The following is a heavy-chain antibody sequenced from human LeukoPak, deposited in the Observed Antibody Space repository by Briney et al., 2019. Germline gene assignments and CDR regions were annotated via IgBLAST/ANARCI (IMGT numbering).Heavy chain of an antibody. V-gene: IGHV3-64D*09. CDR1: GFTFSSSA. D-gene: IGHD4-17*01. J-gene: IGHJ4*02. CDR3: VKDRDTKGYGDLDY. Sequence: GGSLRLSCSASGFTFSSSAMHWVRQAPGKGLEHVSAISSNGDGTYYADSVKGRFTMSRDNSKNTLFLQMSSLRAEDTGVYYCVKDRDTKGYGDLDYWGQGTLVTVSS. CDR2: ISSNGDGT.